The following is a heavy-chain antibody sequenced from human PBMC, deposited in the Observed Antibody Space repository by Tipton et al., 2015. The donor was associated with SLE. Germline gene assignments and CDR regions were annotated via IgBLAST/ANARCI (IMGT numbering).Heavy chain of an antibody. D-gene: IGHD1-26*01. CDR2: ISWNTGSV. V-gene: IGHV3-9*01. CDR3: AKDTPRSGSFFPWYCDL. J-gene: IGHJ2*01. Sequence: SLRLSCAASGFTFDDYAMHWVRQAPGKGLEWVSGISWNTGSVGYADSVKGRFTISRDNAKNSLYLQMNSLRAEDTALYYCAKDTPRSGSFFPWYCDLWGRGTLVTVSS. CDR1: GFTFDDYA.